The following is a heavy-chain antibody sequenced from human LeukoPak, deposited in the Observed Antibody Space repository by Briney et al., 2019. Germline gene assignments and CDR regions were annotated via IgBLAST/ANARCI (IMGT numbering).Heavy chain of an antibody. D-gene: IGHD3-3*01. J-gene: IGHJ4*02. Sequence: GGSLRLSCAASGFTFSSYAMHWVRQAPGKGLEWVAVISYDGSNKYYADSVKGRFTISRDNSKNTLYLQMNSLRAEDTAVYYCARDPLSDYDFWGSNFDYWGQGTLVTVSS. CDR2: ISYDGSNK. CDR1: GFTFSSYA. CDR3: ARDPLSDYDFWGSNFDY. V-gene: IGHV3-30-3*01.